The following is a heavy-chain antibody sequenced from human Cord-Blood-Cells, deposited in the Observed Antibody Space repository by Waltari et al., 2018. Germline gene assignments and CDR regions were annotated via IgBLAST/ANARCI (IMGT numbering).Heavy chain of an antibody. CDR1: GGSFSGYY. V-gene: IGHV4-34*01. D-gene: IGHD6-13*01. Sequence: QVQLQQWGAGLLKPSETLSLTCAVYGGSFSGYYWSWIRKPPGKGLEWIGEINHSGSTNYNPSRKSRVTISGDTSKNQFSLKLSSVTAADTAVYYCARHGGSWYYFDYWGQGTLVTVSS. J-gene: IGHJ4*02. CDR2: INHSGST. CDR3: ARHGGSWYYFDY.